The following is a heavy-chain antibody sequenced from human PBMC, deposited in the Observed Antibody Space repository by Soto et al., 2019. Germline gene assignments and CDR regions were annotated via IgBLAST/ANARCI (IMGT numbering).Heavy chain of an antibody. V-gene: IGHV1-69*06. Sequence: QVVLLQSGAEVKEPGSSVRVSCKVSGSTFNNFAFSWVRQAAGHGPEWMGGIVVISNTADYSQRFQDRVTITADTSTNTLYMELGSLTFEDTAVYYCARAIKRWEVNYYFDYWGQGTLVTVSS. CDR3: ARAIKRWEVNYYFDY. CDR1: GSTFNNFA. J-gene: IGHJ4*02. CDR2: IVVISNTA. D-gene: IGHD1-26*01.